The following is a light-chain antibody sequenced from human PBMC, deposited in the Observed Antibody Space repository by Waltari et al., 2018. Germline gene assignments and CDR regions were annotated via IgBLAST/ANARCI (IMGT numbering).Light chain of an antibody. Sequence: SSELTQPPSVSVSPGQTASITCSGDILGSKYASWYQHKPGQSPLLVLYQDLNRPPGIPDRFSGAKSGNTATLTISGTQAMDDADYYCQALGSNRWVFGGGTKLTVL. CDR2: QDL. CDR3: QALGSNRWV. CDR1: ILGSKY. J-gene: IGLJ3*02. V-gene: IGLV3-1*01.